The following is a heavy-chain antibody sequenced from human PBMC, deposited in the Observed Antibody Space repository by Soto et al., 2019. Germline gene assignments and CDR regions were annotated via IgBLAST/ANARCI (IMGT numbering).Heavy chain of an antibody. CDR2: ISSSSSYI. V-gene: IGHV3-21*01. CDR3: ARLGSGRTYYYYGMDV. J-gene: IGHJ6*02. D-gene: IGHD6-19*01. CDR1: GFTFSSYS. Sequence: GGSLRLSCAASGFTFSSYSMNWVRQAPGKGLEWVSSISSSSSYIYYADSVKGRFAISRDNAKNSLYLQMNSLGAEDTAVYYCARLGSGRTYYYYGMDVWGQGTTVTVSS.